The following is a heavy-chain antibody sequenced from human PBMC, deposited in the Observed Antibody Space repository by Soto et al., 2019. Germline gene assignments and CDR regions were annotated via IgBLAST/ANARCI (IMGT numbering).Heavy chain of an antibody. CDR1: GFTFSSYA. CDR2: ISGSGGST. CDR3: AKDRYYDSSSPDAFDI. D-gene: IGHD3-22*01. J-gene: IGHJ3*02. V-gene: IGHV3-23*01. Sequence: LRLSCAASGFTFSSYAMSWVRQAPGKGLEWVSAISGSGGSTYYADSVKGRFTISRDNSKNTLYLQMNSLRAEDTAVYYCAKDRYYDSSSPDAFDIWGQGTMVTVSS.